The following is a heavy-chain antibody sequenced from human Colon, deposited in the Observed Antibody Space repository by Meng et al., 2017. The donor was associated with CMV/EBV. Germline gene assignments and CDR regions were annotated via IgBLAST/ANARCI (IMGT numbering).Heavy chain of an antibody. Sequence: GGSLRLSCAASGFPFSSYWMSWVRQAPGKGLEWVANIKEDGSEKYYVDAVKGRFTVSRDNAKNTLELQMNSLRVEDTAAYYCATYIAASRDHWGQGTTVTVSS. J-gene: IGHJ6*02. CDR2: IKEDGSEK. CDR1: GFPFSSYW. V-gene: IGHV3-7*01. CDR3: ATYIAASRDH. D-gene: IGHD6-13*01.